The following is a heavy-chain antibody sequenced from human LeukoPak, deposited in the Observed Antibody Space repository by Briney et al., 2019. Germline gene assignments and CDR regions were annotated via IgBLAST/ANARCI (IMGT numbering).Heavy chain of an antibody. CDR2: IKQDGSER. J-gene: IGHJ4*02. V-gene: IGHV3-7*01. D-gene: IGHD3-9*01. CDR3: ARVLRYFDWLTDYFDY. Sequence: PGGSLRLSXAVSGFIFSSNWMSWVRQAPGKGLEWVANIKQDGSERYYVDSVKGRFTISRDNAKNSLYLQMNSLRAEDTAVYYCARVLRYFDWLTDYFDYWGQGTLVTASS. CDR1: GFIFSSNW.